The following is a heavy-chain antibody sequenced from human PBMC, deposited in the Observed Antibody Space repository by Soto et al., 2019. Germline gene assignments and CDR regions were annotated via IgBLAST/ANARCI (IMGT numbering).Heavy chain of an antibody. V-gene: IGHV1-2*02. CDR1: GYPVTAYY. D-gene: IGHD3-3*01. Sequence: QLHLVQSGAVVKKPGASVTVSCSASGYPVTAYYMHWVRQAPGRGLVWMGGINPATGAAKYTQTCQGRGTMTRDTSTSTVFRELSGLTSEDAAVFYWARGGGVGVAGSAAFDMWGQGTLVTVSS. J-gene: IGHJ3*02. CDR3: ARGGGVGVAGSAAFDM. CDR2: INPATGAA.